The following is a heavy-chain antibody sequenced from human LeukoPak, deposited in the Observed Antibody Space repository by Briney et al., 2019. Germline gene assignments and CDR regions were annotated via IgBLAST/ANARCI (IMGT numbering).Heavy chain of an antibody. CDR1: GFTFSSYG. V-gene: IGHV3-30*03. Sequence: GGSLRLSCAASGFTFSSYGMHWVRQAPGKGLEWVAVISYDGSNKYYANSVKGRFTISGDNSKNTLYLQMNSLRAEDTAVYYCARGGLVDYLGQGTLVTVSS. J-gene: IGHJ4*02. CDR2: ISYDGSNK. CDR3: ARGGLVDY. D-gene: IGHD3-16*01.